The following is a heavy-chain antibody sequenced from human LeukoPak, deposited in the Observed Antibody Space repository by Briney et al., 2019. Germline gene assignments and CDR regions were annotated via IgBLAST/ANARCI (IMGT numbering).Heavy chain of an antibody. CDR3: ARASIAVALRAFDI. CDR2: IKQDGSEK. D-gene: IGHD6-19*01. Sequence: PGGSLRLSCAASGFTFSSYWMSWVRQAPGKGLEWVANIKQDGSEKYYVDSVKGRFTISRDNAKNSLYLQMNSLRTEDTAVYYCARASIAVALRAFDIWGQGTMVTVSS. CDR1: GFTFSSYW. J-gene: IGHJ3*02. V-gene: IGHV3-7*01.